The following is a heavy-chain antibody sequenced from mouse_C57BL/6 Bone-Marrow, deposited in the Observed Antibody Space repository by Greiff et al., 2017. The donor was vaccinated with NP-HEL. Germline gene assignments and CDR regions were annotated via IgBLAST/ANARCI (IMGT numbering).Heavy chain of an antibody. D-gene: IGHD1-1*01. V-gene: IGHV5-4*01. CDR3: ARVIYSYGSSYSDY. CDR2: ISDGGSYT. J-gene: IGHJ2*01. Sequence: EVQRVESGGGLVKPGGSLKLSCAASGFTFSSYAMSWVRQTPEKRLEWVATISDGGSYTYYPDNVKGRFTISRDNAKSNLYLQMSHLKSEDTAMYYCARVIYSYGSSYSDYWGQGTTLTVSS. CDR1: GFTFSSYA.